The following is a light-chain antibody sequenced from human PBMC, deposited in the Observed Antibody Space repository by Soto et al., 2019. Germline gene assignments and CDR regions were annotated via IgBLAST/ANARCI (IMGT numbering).Light chain of an antibody. CDR3: QVWESGRGV. J-gene: IGLJ1*01. CDR2: DDS. V-gene: IGLV3-21*02. CDR1: NIGGKS. Sequence: SYELTQPPSVSVAPGQTARITCGVNNIGGKSVHWYQQKPGQAPVLVVYDDSDRPSGIPERFSGSNSVNTATLTTSRVAAGDEADYYCQVWESGRGVFGTGTKVTVL.